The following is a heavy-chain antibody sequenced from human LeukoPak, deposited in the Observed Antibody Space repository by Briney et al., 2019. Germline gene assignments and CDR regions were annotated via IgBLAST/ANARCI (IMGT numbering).Heavy chain of an antibody. D-gene: IGHD1-20*01. V-gene: IGHV4-34*01. CDR3: ARHPRYNWNYFDY. CDR2: INHSGST. J-gene: IGHJ4*02. CDR1: GGSFSGYY. Sequence: SETLSLTCAVYGGSFSGYYWSWIRQPPGKGLEWIGEINHSGSTNYNPSLKSRVTISVDTSKNQFSLKLSSVTAADTAVYYCARHPRYNWNYFDYWGQGTLVTVSS.